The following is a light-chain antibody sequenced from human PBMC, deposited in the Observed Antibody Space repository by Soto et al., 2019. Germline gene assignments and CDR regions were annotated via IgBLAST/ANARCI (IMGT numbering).Light chain of an antibody. CDR1: QSVSSY. J-gene: IGKJ4*02. CDR3: QQRSNWRLT. Sequence: EIVLSQSPATLSLSPGARATLSCRASQSVSSYLAWYQQKPGQAPRLLIYDKSNRATGIPARFSGSGSGTDFTLTISSLEPEDCAVYYCQQRSNWRLTCGGGTKVELK. V-gene: IGKV3-11*01. CDR2: DKS.